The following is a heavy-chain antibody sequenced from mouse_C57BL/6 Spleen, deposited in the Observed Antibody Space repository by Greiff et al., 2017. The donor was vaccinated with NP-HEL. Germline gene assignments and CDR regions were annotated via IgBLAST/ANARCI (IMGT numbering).Heavy chain of an antibody. V-gene: IGHV1-19*01. CDR3: ANYYYGSSCYAMDY. J-gene: IGHJ4*01. Sequence: EVQLQQSGPVLVKPGASLKMSCKASGYTFTDYYMNWVKQSHGKSLEWIGVINPYNGGTSYNQKFKGKATLTVDKSASTAYMELNSLTSEDTAVYYCANYYYGSSCYAMDYWGQGTSVTVSS. CDR2: INPYNGGT. CDR1: GYTFTDYY. D-gene: IGHD1-1*01.